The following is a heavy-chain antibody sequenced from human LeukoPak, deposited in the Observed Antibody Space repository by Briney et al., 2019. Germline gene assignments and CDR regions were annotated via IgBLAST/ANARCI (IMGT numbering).Heavy chain of an antibody. J-gene: IGHJ3*02. Sequence: ASVKVSCKASGYTFTSYAMNWVRQAPGQGLEWMGWINTNTGNPTYAQGFTGRFVFSFDASVSTAHLQISSLKAEDTAVYYCARDHVKLGSNFHPFDAFDIWGQGTMVTVSS. CDR1: GYTFTSYA. V-gene: IGHV7-4-1*02. D-gene: IGHD7-27*01. CDR2: INTNTGNP. CDR3: ARDHVKLGSNFHPFDAFDI.